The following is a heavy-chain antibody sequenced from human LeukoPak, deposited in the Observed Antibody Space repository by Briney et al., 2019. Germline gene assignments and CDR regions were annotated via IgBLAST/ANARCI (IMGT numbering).Heavy chain of an antibody. CDR1: GYTFTGYY. J-gene: IGHJ6*03. V-gene: IGHV1-2*02. CDR2: IHPNSGGT. D-gene: IGHD5-12*01. Sequence: GASVKVSCKASGYTFTGYYMLWVRRAPGHGLEWWGWIHPNSGGTNYAQKFQGRVTMTRDTSISTAYMELSRLRSDDTAVYYCARFYSGYGNYYYYMDVWGKGTTVTVSS. CDR3: ARFYSGYGNYYYYMDV.